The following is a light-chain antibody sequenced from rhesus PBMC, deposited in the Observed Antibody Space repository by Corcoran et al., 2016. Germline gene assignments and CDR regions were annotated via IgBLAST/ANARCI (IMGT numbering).Light chain of an antibody. CDR2: FAS. Sequence: DIVMTQTPLSLPVTPGEPASISCRSSQSLLHSNGYTYLYWYLQKPGKSPQLLMFFASSRASGCPARFSGSGSGIDLTLEISGVEAEDIGVYYCKQGTQLPYSFGQGTKVEIK. V-gene: IGKV2-91*01. CDR1: QSLLHSNGYTY. CDR3: KQGTQLPYS. J-gene: IGKJ2*01.